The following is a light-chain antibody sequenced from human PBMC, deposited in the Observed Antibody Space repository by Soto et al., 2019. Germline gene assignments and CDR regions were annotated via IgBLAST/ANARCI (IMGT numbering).Light chain of an antibody. CDR1: QSVSSY. CDR2: DAS. CDR3: QQRSNWPPLT. Sequence: EIVLTQSPATLSLSPGERATLSCRASQSVSSYLAWYQQKPGQAPRLLIYDASNRATGIPARFSGSGSGTDFTLTIRRLEPEDFAVYCCQQRSNWPPLTFGGGTKVDIK. V-gene: IGKV3-11*01. J-gene: IGKJ4*01.